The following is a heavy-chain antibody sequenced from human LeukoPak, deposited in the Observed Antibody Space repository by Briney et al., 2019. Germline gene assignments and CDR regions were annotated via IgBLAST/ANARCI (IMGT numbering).Heavy chain of an antibody. V-gene: IGHV3-30-3*01. CDR1: GFTFSSYA. CDR3: ARSGRELPPDY. CDR2: ISYDGSNK. J-gene: IGHJ4*02. Sequence: GGSLRLSCAASGFTFSSYAMHWVRQAPGKGLEWVAVISYDGSNKYYADSVKGRFTISRDNSKNTLYLQMNSLRAGDTAVYYCARSGRELPPDYWGQGILVTVSS. D-gene: IGHD1-7*01.